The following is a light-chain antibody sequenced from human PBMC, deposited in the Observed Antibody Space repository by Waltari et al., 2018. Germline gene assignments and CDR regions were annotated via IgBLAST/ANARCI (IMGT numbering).Light chain of an antibody. Sequence: DIQMTQSPSTLSASVGDRVTITCRASQSISSWLAWYQQKPGKAPKLLIYKASSLESGVPSGFSGSGSGTEFTLTISSLQPDDFATYYCQQYNSYSQGYTFGQGTKLEIK. CDR1: QSISSW. J-gene: IGKJ2*01. CDR3: QQYNSYSQGYT. CDR2: KAS. V-gene: IGKV1-5*03.